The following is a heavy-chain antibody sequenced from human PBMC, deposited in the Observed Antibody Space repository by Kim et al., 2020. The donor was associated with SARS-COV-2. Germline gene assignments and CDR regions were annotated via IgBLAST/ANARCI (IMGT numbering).Heavy chain of an antibody. V-gene: IGHV7-4-1*02. J-gene: IGHJ4*02. CDR2: INTKTGKA. CDR3: VKDSGRDYYFDY. CDR1: GYPFTRSA. D-gene: IGHD3-10*01. Sequence: ASVKVSCKTSGYPFTRSALHWVRQAPGQGLELMGWINTKTGKATYAQGFSGRFVFSLDTSVSTAYMQISGLKAEDTAVYFCVKDSGRDYYFDYWGQGTLV.